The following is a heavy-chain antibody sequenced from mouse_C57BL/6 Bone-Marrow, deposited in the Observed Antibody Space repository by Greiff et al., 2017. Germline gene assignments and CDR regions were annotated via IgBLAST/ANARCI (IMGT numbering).Heavy chain of an antibody. CDR3: ARRLLRWYFDV. V-gene: IGHV1-19*01. D-gene: IGHD2-3*01. CDR2: INPYNGGT. CDR1: GYTFTDYY. Sequence: EVQLQESGPVLVKPGASVKMSCKASGYTFTDYYMNWVKQSHGKSLEWIGVINPYNGGTSYNQKFKGKATLTVDKSSSTAYMELNSLTSEDSAVYYCARRLLRWYFDVWGTGTTVTVSS. J-gene: IGHJ1*03.